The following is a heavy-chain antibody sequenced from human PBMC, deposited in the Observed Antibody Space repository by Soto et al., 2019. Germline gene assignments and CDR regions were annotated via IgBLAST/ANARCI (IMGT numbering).Heavy chain of an antibody. CDR1: GFTFSSYG. V-gene: IGHV3-30*18. CDR2: ISYDGSNK. Sequence: QVQLVESGGGVVQPGRSLRLSCAASGFTFSSYGMHWVRQAPGKGLEWVAVISYDGSNKYYADSVKGRFTISRDNSKNPLYLQMNSLRAEDTAVDYCAKDPAKKYGWYRSSAFDIWGQGTMVTVSS. J-gene: IGHJ3*02. D-gene: IGHD6-19*01. CDR3: AKDPAKKYGWYRSSAFDI.